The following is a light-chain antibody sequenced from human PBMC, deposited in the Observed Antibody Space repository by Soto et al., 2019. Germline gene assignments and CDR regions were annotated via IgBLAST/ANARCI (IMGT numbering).Light chain of an antibody. CDR3: QQSYSTPPT. CDR1: QSISSY. Sequence: DIQMTQSPSSLSASVGDRVTITCRASQSISSYLNWYQQKPGKAPKLLIYAASSLQSGVPSRFSGSGSGTDLTLTITSLQPEDFVTYYCQQSYSTPPTFGQGTKVEIK. CDR2: AAS. J-gene: IGKJ1*01. V-gene: IGKV1-39*01.